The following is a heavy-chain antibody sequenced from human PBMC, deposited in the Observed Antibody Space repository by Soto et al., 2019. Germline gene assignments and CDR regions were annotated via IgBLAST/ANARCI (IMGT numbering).Heavy chain of an antibody. J-gene: IGHJ4*02. V-gene: IGHV5-51*01. CDR2: IFPGDSDT. D-gene: IGHD6-13*01. CDR3: ARLSGSWTPDY. Sequence: PGESLKISCKGSGYSFINYWIGWVRQMPGKGLEWMGIIFPGDSDTRYSPSFQGQVTISVDKSINTAYLQWNSLKASDIAMYYCARLSGSWTPDYWGRGSLVPVSS. CDR1: GYSFINYW.